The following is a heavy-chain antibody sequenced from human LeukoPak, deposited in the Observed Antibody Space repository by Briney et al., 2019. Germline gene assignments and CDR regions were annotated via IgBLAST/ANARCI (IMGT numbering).Heavy chain of an antibody. D-gene: IGHD4-23*01. J-gene: IGHJ4*02. Sequence: ASVKVSCKASGYTFTGYYMHWVRQAPGQGLERMGWINPNSGDTNYAQKFQGRVTMTRDTSISTAYMELSSLRSDDTAVYYCAKDRRDGGTSVNYFDYWGQGTLVTVPS. CDR1: GYTFTGYY. V-gene: IGHV1-2*02. CDR3: AKDRRDGGTSVNYFDY. CDR2: INPNSGDT.